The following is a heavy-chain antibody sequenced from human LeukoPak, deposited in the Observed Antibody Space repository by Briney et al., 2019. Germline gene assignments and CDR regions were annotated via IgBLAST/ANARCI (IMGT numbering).Heavy chain of an antibody. V-gene: IGHV3-7*01. CDR3: AGERHTAASYNWYDP. D-gene: IGHD2-21*02. CDR2: INEDGDVT. Sequence: GGSLRLSCAASGFIFNIYWMRGVRGAPGEGLEWVANINEDGDVTYYVDSVKGRFTISRDNARNSLYLQMNSLRVEDTAVYYCAGERHTAASYNWYDPWGQGTLVAVSS. CDR1: GFIFNIYW. J-gene: IGHJ5*02.